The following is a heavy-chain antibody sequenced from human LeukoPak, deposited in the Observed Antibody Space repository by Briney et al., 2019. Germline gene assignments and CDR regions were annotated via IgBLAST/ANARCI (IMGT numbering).Heavy chain of an antibody. Sequence: GGSLRLSCAASGFTFSSYAMHWVRQAPGKGLEWVAVISYDGDDGSNIYYADSVKGRFTISRDNSKSTLYLQMNSLRPEDTAVYYCAREGVYSPDDTFDVWGQGTMVTVSS. CDR1: GFTFSSYA. CDR3: AREGVYSPDDTFDV. D-gene: IGHD2-21*01. V-gene: IGHV3-30-3*01. CDR2: ISYDGDDGSNI. J-gene: IGHJ3*01.